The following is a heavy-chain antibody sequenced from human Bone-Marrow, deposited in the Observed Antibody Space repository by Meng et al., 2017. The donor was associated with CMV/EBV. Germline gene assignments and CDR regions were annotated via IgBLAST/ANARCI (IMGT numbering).Heavy chain of an antibody. V-gene: IGHV4-59*01. Sequence: GSLRLSCTVSGGSISSYYWSWIRQPPGKGLEWIGYIYYSGSTNYNPSLKSRVTISVDTSKNQFSLKLSSVTAADTAVYYCARALEVDYFAYWGQGTLLTVYS. CDR2: IYYSGST. D-gene: IGHD2-15*01. CDR3: ARALEVDYFAY. J-gene: IGHJ4*02. CDR1: GGSISSYY.